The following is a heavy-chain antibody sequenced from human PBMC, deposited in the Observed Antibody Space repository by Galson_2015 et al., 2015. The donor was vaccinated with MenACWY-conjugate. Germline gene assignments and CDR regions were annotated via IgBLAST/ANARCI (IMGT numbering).Heavy chain of an antibody. Sequence: SLRLSCAASRFTFSSYAMSWVRQAPGKGLEWVSAISGSGGSTYYADSVKGRFTISRDNSKNTLYLQMNSLRAEDTAVYYCAKDENDYVWGSYRFSPIMDYWGQGTLVTVSS. D-gene: IGHD3-16*02. CDR2: ISGSGGST. CDR3: AKDENDYVWGSYRFSPIMDY. J-gene: IGHJ4*02. V-gene: IGHV3-23*01. CDR1: RFTFSSYA.